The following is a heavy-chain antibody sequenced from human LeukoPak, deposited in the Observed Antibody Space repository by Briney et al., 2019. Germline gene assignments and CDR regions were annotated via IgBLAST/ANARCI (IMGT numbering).Heavy chain of an antibody. J-gene: IGHJ3*02. CDR3: ARNDFGTYYSGRAGAFDI. Sequence: SGPALVKPTQTLTLTCAFSGFSLTTTGMCVSWIRQPPGKALEWLARVDWDDDKIYSTSLRTRLTISKDTSKNQVVLTMTNMDPADTATYYCARNDFGTYYSGRAGAFDIWGQGTMVTVSS. V-gene: IGHV2-70*17. D-gene: IGHD1-26*01. CDR1: GFSLTTTGMC. CDR2: VDWDDDK.